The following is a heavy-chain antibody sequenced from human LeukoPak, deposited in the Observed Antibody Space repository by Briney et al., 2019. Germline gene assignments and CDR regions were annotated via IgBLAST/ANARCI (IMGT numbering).Heavy chain of an antibody. D-gene: IGHD3-22*01. Sequence: SQTLSLTCAISGDSVSSNSAAWNWIRQSPSRGLEWLGRTYYRSKWYNDYAVSVKSRITINPDTSTNQFSLQLNSVTPEDTAVYYCARADYYDSSGPDRGFDPWGQGTLVTVSS. CDR2: TYYRSKWYN. J-gene: IGHJ5*02. V-gene: IGHV6-1*01. CDR1: GDSVSSNSAA. CDR3: ARADYYDSSGPDRGFDP.